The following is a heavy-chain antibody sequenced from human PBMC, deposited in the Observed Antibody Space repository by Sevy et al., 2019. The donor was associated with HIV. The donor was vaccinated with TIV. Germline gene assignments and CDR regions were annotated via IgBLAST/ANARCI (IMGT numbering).Heavy chain of an antibody. Sequence: GGSLRLSCAASGFTFSSYAMSWVRQAPGKGLEWVSAISGSGGSTYYADSVKGRFTISRDNSKNTLYLQMNSLRAEDTAVHYCAGCSSTSCYPPNWFDPWGQGTLVTVSS. CDR1: GFTFSSYA. J-gene: IGHJ5*02. CDR2: ISGSGGST. V-gene: IGHV3-23*01. CDR3: AGCSSTSCYPPNWFDP. D-gene: IGHD2-2*01.